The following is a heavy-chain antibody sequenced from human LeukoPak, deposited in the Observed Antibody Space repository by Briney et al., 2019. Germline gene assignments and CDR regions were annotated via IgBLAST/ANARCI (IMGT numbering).Heavy chain of an antibody. D-gene: IGHD3-22*01. CDR1: GFSFSSYA. CDR3: ARGRGFYYYDSSGLSPDAFDI. V-gene: IGHV3-64*01. J-gene: IGHJ3*02. Sequence: PGGSLRLSCAASGFSFSSYAMHWVRQAPGKGLEYVSAISSNGGSTYYANSVKGRFTISRDNSKNTLYLQMGSLRAEDMAVYYCARGRGFYYYDSSGLSPDAFDIWGQGTMVTVSS. CDR2: ISSNGGST.